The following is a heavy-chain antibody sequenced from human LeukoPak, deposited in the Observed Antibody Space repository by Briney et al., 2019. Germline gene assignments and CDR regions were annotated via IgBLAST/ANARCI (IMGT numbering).Heavy chain of an antibody. Sequence: ASVKVSCKASGGTFSSYAISWVRQAPGQGLEWMGWMNPNSGNTGYAQKFQGRVTMTRNTSISTAYMELSSLRSEDTAVYYCARCSSGWYWYYYYGMDVWGQGTTVTVSS. CDR1: GGTFSSYA. CDR2: MNPNSGNT. V-gene: IGHV1-8*02. D-gene: IGHD6-19*01. J-gene: IGHJ6*02. CDR3: ARCSSGWYWYYYYGMDV.